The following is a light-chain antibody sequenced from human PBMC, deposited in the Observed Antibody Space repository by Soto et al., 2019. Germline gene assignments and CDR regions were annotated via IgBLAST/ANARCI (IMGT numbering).Light chain of an antibody. Sequence: DIQMTQSPSTLSAFVGDRVTITCRASQSISSWLAWYQQKPGKAPKLLIYKASSLESGVPSRFSGSGSGTEFTLTISSLQPDDFATYYCQQYNSYSPYTFGQGTKLEI. V-gene: IGKV1-5*03. J-gene: IGKJ2*01. CDR1: QSISSW. CDR2: KAS. CDR3: QQYNSYSPYT.